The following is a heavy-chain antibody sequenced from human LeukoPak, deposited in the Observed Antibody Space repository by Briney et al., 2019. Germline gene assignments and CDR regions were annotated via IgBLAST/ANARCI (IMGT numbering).Heavy chain of an antibody. CDR2: VSSSSSYI. Sequence: GGSLRLSCGVSGFTVSSYWMNWVRQAPGKGLEWVSSVSSSSSYIYYADSVKGRFTISRDNAKNSLYLQMNSLRAEDTAVYYCARVKDIVVVPAIYYYYYMDVWGKGTTVTISS. D-gene: IGHD2-2*01. CDR3: ARVKDIVVVPAIYYYYYMDV. V-gene: IGHV3-21*01. J-gene: IGHJ6*03. CDR1: GFTVSSYW.